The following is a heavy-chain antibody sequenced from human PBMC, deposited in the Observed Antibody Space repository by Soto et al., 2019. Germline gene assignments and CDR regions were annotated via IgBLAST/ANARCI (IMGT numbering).Heavy chain of an antibody. CDR3: ARGLEYFQH. Sequence: LALTCDVFNGSFSGYYWSWIRQPPGKGLEWIGEITNSGYTNYNPSLKNRVTILIDRSKNHFSLKVTSVTAADTAVYYCARGLEYFQHWGQGTLVTVSS. CDR2: ITNSGYT. V-gene: IGHV4-34*01. J-gene: IGHJ1*01. CDR1: NGSFSGYY.